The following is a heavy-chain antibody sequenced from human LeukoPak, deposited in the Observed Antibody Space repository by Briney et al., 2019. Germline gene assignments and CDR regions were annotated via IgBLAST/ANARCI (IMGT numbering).Heavy chain of an antibody. CDR2: IYYSGST. Sequence: WVRQPPGKGLEWIGSIYYSGSTYYNPSLKSRVTISVDTSKNQFSLKLSSVTAADTAVYYCASTGELRRGWFDPWGQGTLVTVSS. J-gene: IGHJ5*02. CDR3: ASTGELRRGWFDP. V-gene: IGHV4-39*01. D-gene: IGHD1-7*01.